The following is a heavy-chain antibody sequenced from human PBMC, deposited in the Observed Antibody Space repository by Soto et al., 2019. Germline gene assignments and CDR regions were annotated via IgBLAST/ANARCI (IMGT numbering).Heavy chain of an antibody. Sequence: GGSLRLSCSGSGFTFGTYAMGWVRQSPGKGLEWIAFIRNKAYGGTAQYAESVKGRFTILRDDSNSIAYLQMNSLKTEDTGVYYCTVVITGTYFYYRLDVWGQGTKVTVYS. CDR2: IRNKAYGGTA. CDR1: GFTFGTYA. J-gene: IGHJ6*02. D-gene: IGHD3-22*01. CDR3: TVVITGTYFYYRLDV. V-gene: IGHV3-49*04.